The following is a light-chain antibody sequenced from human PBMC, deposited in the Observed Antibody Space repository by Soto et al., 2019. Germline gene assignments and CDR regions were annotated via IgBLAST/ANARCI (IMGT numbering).Light chain of an antibody. CDR2: WAS. J-gene: IGKJ4*01. V-gene: IGKV4-1*01. CDR1: KSGLYSSNNKNY. CDR3: QQYYSTPLT. Sequence: LGDSATSNRQSSKSGLYSSNNKNYLTWYQQKPGQPPKLLIYWASTRESGVPDRFSGSGSGTDFTLTISSLQAEDVAVYYCQQYYSTPLTFGGGTKVE.